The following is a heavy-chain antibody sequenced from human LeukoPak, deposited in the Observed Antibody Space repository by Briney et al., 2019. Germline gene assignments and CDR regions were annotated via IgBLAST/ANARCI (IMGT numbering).Heavy chain of an antibody. CDR1: GYTLTELS. V-gene: IGHV1-24*01. D-gene: IGHD3-16*01. J-gene: IGHJ4*02. Sequence: ASVKVSCKVSGYTLTELSMHWVRQAPGKGLEWMGGFDPEDGETIYAQKFQGRVTMTEDTSTNTAYMELSSLRSEDTAVYYCARALRRITFGGANFYYWGQGTLVTVSS. CDR2: FDPEDGET. CDR3: ARALRRITFGGANFYY.